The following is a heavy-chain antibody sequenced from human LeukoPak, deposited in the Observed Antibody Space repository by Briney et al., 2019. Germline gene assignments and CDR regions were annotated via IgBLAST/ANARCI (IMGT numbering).Heavy chain of an antibody. Sequence: PGGSLRLSCAASGFTVSSDYMTWVRQAPGKGLEWVSVISNSGSTYYADSVKGRFTISRDNAKNSLPLQMNSLRAEDTAVYYCARDPNDYSSPPDVWGKGTTVTVSS. CDR2: ISNSGST. CDR1: GFTVSSDY. J-gene: IGHJ6*04. CDR3: ARDPNDYSSPPDV. V-gene: IGHV3-66*01. D-gene: IGHD4-11*01.